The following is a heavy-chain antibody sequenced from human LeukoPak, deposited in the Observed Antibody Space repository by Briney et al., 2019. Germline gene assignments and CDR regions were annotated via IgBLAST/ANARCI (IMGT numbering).Heavy chain of an antibody. V-gene: IGHV1-18*01. J-gene: IGHJ4*02. CDR3: ARESSRVKEYYDFWSGYYPLKY. Sequence: GASVKVSCKASGYTFTSYGISWVRQAPGQGLEWMGWISAYNGNTNYAQKLQGRVTMTTDTSTSTAYMELRSLRSDDTAVYYCARESSRVKEYYDFWSGYYPLKYWGQGTLVTVSS. CDR1: GYTFTSYG. CDR2: ISAYNGNT. D-gene: IGHD3-3*01.